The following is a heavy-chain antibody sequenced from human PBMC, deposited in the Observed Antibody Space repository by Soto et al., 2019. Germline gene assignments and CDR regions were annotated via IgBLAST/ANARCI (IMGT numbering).Heavy chain of an antibody. CDR2: ISWNSGSI. J-gene: IGHJ4*02. CDR1: GFTFDDYA. CDR3: AKGPYSGSYKLPYLDY. D-gene: IGHD1-26*01. Sequence: EVQLVESGGGLVQPGRSLRLSCAASGFTFDDYAMHWVRQAPGKGLEWVSGISWNSGSIGYADSVKGRFTISRDNAKNSLYLQMNSLRAEDTALYYCAKGPYSGSYKLPYLDYWGQGTLVTVSS. V-gene: IGHV3-9*01.